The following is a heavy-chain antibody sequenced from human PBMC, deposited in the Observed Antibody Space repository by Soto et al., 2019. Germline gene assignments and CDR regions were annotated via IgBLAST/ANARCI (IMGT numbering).Heavy chain of an antibody. J-gene: IGHJ5*02. CDR2: ISTYNGDT. V-gene: IGHV1-18*04. CDR1: GYSFTTHA. Sequence: ASVKVSCKTSGYSFTTHAITWVRQAPGQGLEWMGWISTYNGDTNYAQKFQGRVTLTKDTSTSTAYMELRSLRSDDTAVYYCARDPSNTSGHRIYFDAWGQGTLVTVSS. D-gene: IGHD6-19*01. CDR3: ARDPSNTSGHRIYFDA.